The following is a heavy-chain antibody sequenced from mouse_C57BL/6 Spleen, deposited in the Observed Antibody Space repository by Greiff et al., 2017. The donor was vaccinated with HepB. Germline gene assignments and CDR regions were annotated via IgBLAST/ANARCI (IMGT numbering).Heavy chain of an antibody. V-gene: IGHV1-81*01. CDR2: IYPRSGNT. D-gene: IGHD1-1*01. CDR1: GYTFTSYG. J-gene: IGHJ4*01. CDR3: ARSITTVVGYAMDY. Sequence: VQLQQSGAELARPGASVKLSCKASGYTFTSYGISWVKQRTGQGLEWIGEIYPRSGNTYYNEKFKGKATLTADKSSSTAYMELRSLTSEDSAVYFCARSITTVVGYAMDYWGQGTSVTVSS.